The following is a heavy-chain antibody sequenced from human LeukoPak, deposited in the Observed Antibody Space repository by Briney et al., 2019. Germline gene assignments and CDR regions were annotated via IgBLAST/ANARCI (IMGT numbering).Heavy chain of an antibody. CDR2: ISPGGGST. Sequence: AGGSLRLSCAASGLTFSSYAMSWVRQVPGKGLEWVSAISPGGGSTYYADSVKGRFTISRDNSKKTLYLQMNSLRAEDTAIYYCAKRYSNYYMDVWGKGTTVTVSS. V-gene: IGHV3-23*01. CDR3: AKRYSNYYMDV. D-gene: IGHD4-11*01. J-gene: IGHJ6*03. CDR1: GLTFSSYA.